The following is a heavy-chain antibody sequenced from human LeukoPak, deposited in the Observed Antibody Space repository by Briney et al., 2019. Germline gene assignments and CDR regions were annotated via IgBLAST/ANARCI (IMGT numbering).Heavy chain of an antibody. CDR3: ARWSGAYDT. CDR1: GFTLSNYG. CDR2: MGSNGVNT. Sequence: GGSLRLSCAASGFTLSNYGMHWVRQAPGKGLEYVSAMGSNGVNTYYANSVKGRFIISRDNSRNTLYLQMGALRPDDTAVYFCARWSGAYDTWGQGTLVTVSS. V-gene: IGHV3-64*01. J-gene: IGHJ5*02. D-gene: IGHD2-21*01.